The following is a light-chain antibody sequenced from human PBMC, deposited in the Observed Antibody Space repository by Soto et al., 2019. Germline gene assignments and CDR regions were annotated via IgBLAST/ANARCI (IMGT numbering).Light chain of an antibody. V-gene: IGKV3-11*01. CDR1: QSVSSY. Sequence: EIVLTQSPATLSLSPGERATLSCRASQSVSSYLAWYQQKPGQAPRLLIYDASNRAPGIPARFSGSGSGTDFTLTISSLEPEDCAIYYCQQRSNWPPVTFGGGTKVEIK. CDR2: DAS. J-gene: IGKJ4*01. CDR3: QQRSNWPPVT.